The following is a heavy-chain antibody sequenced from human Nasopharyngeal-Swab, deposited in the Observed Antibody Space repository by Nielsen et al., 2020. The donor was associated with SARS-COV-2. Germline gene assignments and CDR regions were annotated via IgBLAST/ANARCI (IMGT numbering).Heavy chain of an antibody. CDR3: ARGPLGFYDFWSGYTSYYFDY. Sequence: SETLSLTCAVYGGSFSDYYWSWIRQRPGKGLEWLGEINHSGNTNYNPSLKSRVTVSIDTSQDHFSLRLSSGPAADTAVYYCARGPLGFYDFWSGYTSYYFDYWGQGTLVTVSS. CDR1: GGSFSDYY. V-gene: IGHV4-34*01. D-gene: IGHD3-3*01. J-gene: IGHJ4*02. CDR2: INHSGNT.